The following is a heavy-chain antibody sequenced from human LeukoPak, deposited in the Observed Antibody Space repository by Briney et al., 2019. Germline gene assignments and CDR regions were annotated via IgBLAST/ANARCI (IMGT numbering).Heavy chain of an antibody. CDR2: IIPIFGTA. V-gene: IGHV1-69*06. CDR1: GGTFSSYA. Sequence: RASVKVSCKASGGTFSSYAISWVRQAPGQGLEWMGGIIPIFGTANYPQKFQGRVTITADKSTSTAYMELSSPRSEDTAVYYCARETPGARGSAFDIWGQGTMVTVSS. D-gene: IGHD3-10*01. CDR3: ARETPGARGSAFDI. J-gene: IGHJ3*02.